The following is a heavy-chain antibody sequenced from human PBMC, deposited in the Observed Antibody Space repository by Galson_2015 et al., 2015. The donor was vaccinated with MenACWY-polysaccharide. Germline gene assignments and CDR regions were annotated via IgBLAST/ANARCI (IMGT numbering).Heavy chain of an antibody. Sequence: SLRLSCAASGLTLSHFWMSWVRQAPGKELEWVASIQQDGSEKYLVDSVKGRFTISRDNAENSLFLQLHSLRAEDTAVYYCARERWVRGVFFDQWGQGTLVTVSS. D-gene: IGHD3-10*01. CDR3: ARERWVRGVFFDQ. CDR1: GLTLSHFW. CDR2: IQQDGSEK. V-gene: IGHV3-7*01. J-gene: IGHJ4*02.